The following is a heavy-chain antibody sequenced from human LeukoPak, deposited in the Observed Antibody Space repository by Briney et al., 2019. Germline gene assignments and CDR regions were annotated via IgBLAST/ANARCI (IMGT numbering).Heavy chain of an antibody. D-gene: IGHD2-2*01. CDR3: ARDRCTSTGCYENYYYYGLDV. Sequence: ASVKVSCKASGYTFTDDYVQWVRQAPGQGLEWMGWINPNSGGTNYAQKFQGRVTMTRDTSISTAYMELSRLRSDDTAVYYCARDRCTSTGCYENYYYYGLDVWGQGTTVTVSS. V-gene: IGHV1-2*02. CDR1: GYTFTDDY. J-gene: IGHJ6*02. CDR2: INPNSGGT.